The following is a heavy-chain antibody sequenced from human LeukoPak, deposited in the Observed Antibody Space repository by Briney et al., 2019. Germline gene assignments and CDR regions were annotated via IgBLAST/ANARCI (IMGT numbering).Heavy chain of an antibody. V-gene: IGHV3-48*01. J-gene: IGHJ6*02. Sequence: ETLSLTCAVYGGSFSSYNMNWVRQAPGKGLEWISYIGSSGSPTHYADSVKGRFTISRDNSKNTLYLQMNSLRAEDTAVYYCARGTLPTYYYYGMDVWGQGTTVTVSS. D-gene: IGHD1-14*01. CDR2: IGSSGSPT. CDR3: ARGTLPTYYYYGMDV. CDR1: GGSFSSYN.